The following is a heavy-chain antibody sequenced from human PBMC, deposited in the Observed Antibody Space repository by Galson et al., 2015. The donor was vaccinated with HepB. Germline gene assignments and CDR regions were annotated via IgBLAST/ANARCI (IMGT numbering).Heavy chain of an antibody. CDR2: IIPIFGKA. V-gene: IGHV1-69*13. CDR3: ATTPGSRYYGMDV. Sequence: SVKVSCKASGGTFSSYAISWVRQAPGQGLEWMGGIIPIFGKANYAQKFQDTVTITADEATSSAYMELSSLRSEDTVIYYCATTPGSRYYGMDVWGQGTTVTVS. CDR1: GGTFSSYA. D-gene: IGHD3-16*02. J-gene: IGHJ6*02.